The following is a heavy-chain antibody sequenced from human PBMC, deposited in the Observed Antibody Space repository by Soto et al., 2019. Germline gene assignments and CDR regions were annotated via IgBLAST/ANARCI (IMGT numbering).Heavy chain of an antibody. CDR3: VRDASGWYGDVLDV. CDR1: GGSMNSYY. CDR2: IYSSGST. Sequence: QLQVQESGPGQVQPSETLSLTCSVSGGSMNSYYWTWIRQPAGRGLEWMGRIYSSGSTNYSPSLKSRLTMSVDMSQNQFSLKLTSVTAADTAVYYCVRDASGWYGDVLDVWGQGILVRVSS. V-gene: IGHV4-4*07. J-gene: IGHJ3*01. D-gene: IGHD6-19*01.